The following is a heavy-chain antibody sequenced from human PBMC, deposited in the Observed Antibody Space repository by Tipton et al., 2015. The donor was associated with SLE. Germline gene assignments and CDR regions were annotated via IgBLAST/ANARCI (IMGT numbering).Heavy chain of an antibody. D-gene: IGHD3-16*02. Sequence: GSLRLSCVGSGFSFRGSAMGWVRRAPGRGLEWVSITYSGGTTYYTDSVKGRFTISRDTSKNTLYLQMDSLRAEDTAVYYCTRGRFGELMVSPFDYWGQGTLVTVSS. J-gene: IGHJ4*02. V-gene: IGHV3-53*05. CDR2: TYSGGTT. CDR3: TRGRFGELMVSPFDY. CDR1: GFSFRGSA.